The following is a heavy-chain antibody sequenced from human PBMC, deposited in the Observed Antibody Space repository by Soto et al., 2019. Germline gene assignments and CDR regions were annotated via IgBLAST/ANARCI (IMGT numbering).Heavy chain of an antibody. CDR1: GFSVSSNY. CDR3: ARDRYFDY. J-gene: IGHJ4*01. Sequence: EVQLVESGGGLVQPGGSLRLSCAASGFSVSSNYMSWVRQAPGKGLEWVSLIYSGGSTDYADSVKGRFIICRDNSRNTLYLQMNSLRAEDTAVYYCARDRYFDYWGQEPWSPSPQ. V-gene: IGHV3-66*01. CDR2: IYSGGST.